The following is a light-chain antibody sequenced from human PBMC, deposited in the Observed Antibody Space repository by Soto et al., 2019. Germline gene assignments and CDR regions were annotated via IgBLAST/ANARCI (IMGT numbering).Light chain of an antibody. CDR1: SSNIGGNS. V-gene: IGLV1-51*01. Sequence: QSVLTQPPSVSAAPGQRVTISCSGSSSNIGGNSVSWYQQLPGTAPKLLIYDDDKRPSGIPDRFSGSKSGTSATLGITGFXTGDEAGYYCGSWDSSLSAYVFGTGTKVTLL. J-gene: IGLJ1*01. CDR3: GSWDSSLSAYV. CDR2: DDD.